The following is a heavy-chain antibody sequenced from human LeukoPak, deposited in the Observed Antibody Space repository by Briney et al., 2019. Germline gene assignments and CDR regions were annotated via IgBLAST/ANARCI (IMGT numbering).Heavy chain of an antibody. J-gene: IGHJ4*02. D-gene: IGHD3-3*01. CDR2: IWYDGSNK. CDR1: GFTFSTYG. V-gene: IGHV3-33*01. CDR3: AREVAWSVFDY. Sequence: PGGSLRLSCAASGFTFSTYGMHWVRQAPGKGLEWVAVIWYDGSNKYYAESVKGRFTISRDNSKNTLYLQMNSLRAEDTAVYYCAREVAWSVFDYWGQGTLVTVSS.